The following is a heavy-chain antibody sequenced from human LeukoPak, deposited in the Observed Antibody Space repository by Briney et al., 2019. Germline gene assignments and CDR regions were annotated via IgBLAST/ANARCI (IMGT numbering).Heavy chain of an antibody. CDR3: AKDVGS. J-gene: IGHJ4*02. CDR1: GASISSSTYY. CDR2: FYYNGNI. V-gene: IGHV4-39*07. Sequence: SETLSLTCTVSGASISSSTYYWGWVRQPPGKGLEWIGTFYYNGNIYYNPSLRSRVTISADTSKNQFSLRLTSMTAADTAVYYCAKDVGSWGQGILVTVPS.